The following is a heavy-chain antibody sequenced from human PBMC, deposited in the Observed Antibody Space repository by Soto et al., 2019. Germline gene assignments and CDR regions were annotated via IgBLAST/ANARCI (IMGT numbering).Heavy chain of an antibody. D-gene: IGHD6-19*01. Sequence: ASVKVSCKASGGTFSSYAISWVRQAPGQGLEWMGGIIPIFGTANYAQKFQGRVTITADKSTSTAYMELSGLGSEDTAVYYCAKRCVAVAGCRAFDIWGQGTMVTVSS. CDR3: AKRCVAVAGCRAFDI. J-gene: IGHJ3*02. CDR1: GGTFSSYA. CDR2: IIPIFGTA. V-gene: IGHV1-69*06.